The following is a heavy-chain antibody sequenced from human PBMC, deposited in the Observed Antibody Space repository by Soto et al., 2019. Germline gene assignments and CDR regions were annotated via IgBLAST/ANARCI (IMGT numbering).Heavy chain of an antibody. J-gene: IGHJ4*02. CDR2: IIPIFGTA. D-gene: IGHD3-22*01. CDR1: GGTFSSYA. Sequence: QVQLVQSGAEVKKPGSSLKVSCKASGGTFSSYAISWVRQAPGQGLEWMGGIIPIFGTANYAQKFQGRVTITADESTSTAYMELSSLRSEDTAVYYCARNGGGGYDSSGYYCYWGQGTLVTVSS. V-gene: IGHV1-69*01. CDR3: ARNGGGGYDSSGYYCY.